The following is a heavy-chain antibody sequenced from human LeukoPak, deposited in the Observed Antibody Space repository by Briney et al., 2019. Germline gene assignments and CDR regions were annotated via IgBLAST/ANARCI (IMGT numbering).Heavy chain of an antibody. Sequence: GGSLRLSCAASGFTFSSYAIHWVRQAPGTGLESVAAISYDGSNKYYADSVKGRFTISRDNSINTLYLQMNSLRAEDTAVYFCARQAATLDYWGQGTLVTVSS. CDR2: ISYDGSNK. D-gene: IGHD6-25*01. CDR1: GFTFSSYA. J-gene: IGHJ4*02. V-gene: IGHV3-30*04. CDR3: ARQAATLDY.